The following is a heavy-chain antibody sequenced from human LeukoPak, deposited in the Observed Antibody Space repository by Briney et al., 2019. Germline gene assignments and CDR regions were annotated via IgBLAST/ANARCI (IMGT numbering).Heavy chain of an antibody. CDR1: GGSFSGYY. CDR2: INHSGST. CDR3: ASQPYYDILTGYSHFDY. J-gene: IGHJ4*02. V-gene: IGHV4-34*01. D-gene: IGHD3-9*01. Sequence: NPSETLSLTCAVYGGSFSGYYWSWIRQPPGKGLEWIGEINHSGSTNYNPSLKSRVTISVDTSKNQFSLKLSSVTAADTAVYYCASQPYYDILTGYSHFDYWGQGTLVTVSS.